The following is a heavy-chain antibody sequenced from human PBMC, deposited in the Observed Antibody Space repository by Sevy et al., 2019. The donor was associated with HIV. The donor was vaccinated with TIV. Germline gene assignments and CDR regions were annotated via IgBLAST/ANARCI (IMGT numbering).Heavy chain of an antibody. CDR3: ARIETGGSYVSGMDV. V-gene: IGHV3-30-3*01. D-gene: IGHD2-8*02. J-gene: IGHJ6*02. CDR1: GFMFSNYA. Sequence: GGSLRLSCATSGFMFSNYAMHWVRQAPGKGLEWVALISYDGSNRYYADSVKGRFTISRDNSKYTRYVQMNSRKTEETAVYYCARIETGGSYVSGMDVGGQGTTVTVSS. CDR2: ISYDGSNR.